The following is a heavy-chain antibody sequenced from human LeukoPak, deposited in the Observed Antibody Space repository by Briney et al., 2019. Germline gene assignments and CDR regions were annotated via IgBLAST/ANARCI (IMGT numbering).Heavy chain of an antibody. Sequence: PGGSLRLSCAASGFTFSSYAMHWVRQAPGKGLEWVAVISYDGSNKYYADSVKGRFTISRDNSKNTLYLQMNSLRAEDTAVYYCAKDPTLASGWYEYYFDYWGQGTLVTVSS. J-gene: IGHJ4*02. CDR2: ISYDGSNK. CDR3: AKDPTLASGWYEYYFDY. V-gene: IGHV3-30-3*01. D-gene: IGHD6-19*01. CDR1: GFTFSSYA.